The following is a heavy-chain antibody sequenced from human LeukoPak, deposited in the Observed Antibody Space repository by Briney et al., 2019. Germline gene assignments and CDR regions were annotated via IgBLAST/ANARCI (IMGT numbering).Heavy chain of an antibody. CDR3: ARVHRSWNFDY. V-gene: IGHV3-48*03. CDR1: GFTFSSYE. Sequence: QSGGSLRLSCAASGFTFSSYEMNWVRQAPGKGLEWVSYISSSGSTIYYADSVKGRFTISRDNAKNSLYLQMNSLRAEDTAVYYCARVHRSWNFDYWGQGTLVTVSS. D-gene: IGHD6-13*01. CDR2: ISSSGSTI. J-gene: IGHJ4*02.